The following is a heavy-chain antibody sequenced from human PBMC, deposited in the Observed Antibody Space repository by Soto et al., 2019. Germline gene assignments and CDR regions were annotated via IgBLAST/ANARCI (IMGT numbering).Heavy chain of an antibody. Sequence: QGQLVESGGGVVQPGRSLRLSCAASGFTFSSYGMHWVRQAPGKGLEWVAVIWNDGSNNYYADSVKGRFTISRDNSKNTLYLQMNSLRAEDTAVYYCARAWSAQKWELLDYWGQGTLVTVSS. CDR3: ARAWSAQKWELLDY. J-gene: IGHJ4*02. D-gene: IGHD1-26*01. CDR1: GFTFSSYG. CDR2: IWNDGSNN. V-gene: IGHV3-33*01.